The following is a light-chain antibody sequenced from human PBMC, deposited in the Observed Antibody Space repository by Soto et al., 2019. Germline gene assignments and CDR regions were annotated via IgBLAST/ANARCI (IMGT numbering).Light chain of an antibody. CDR2: EVS. CDR1: SSDVGLYDF. CDR3: SSYAGSSNV. Sequence: QSALTQPASVSGSPGQSITISCTGASSDVGLYDFVSWYQHHPGKAPKLLIFEVSYRPSGVSSRFSGSKSGNTASLTISGLQAEDEADYYCSSYAGSSNVFGTGTKLTVL. J-gene: IGLJ1*01. V-gene: IGLV2-14*01.